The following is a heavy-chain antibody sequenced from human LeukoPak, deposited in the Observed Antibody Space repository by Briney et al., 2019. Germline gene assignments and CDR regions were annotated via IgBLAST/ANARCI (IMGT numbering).Heavy chain of an antibody. CDR2: IYYSGST. CDR1: GGSISSSSYY. CDR3: ARQATYYYDSSGYHPPYYYYYYMDV. Sequence: PSQTLSLTCTVSGGSISSSSYYWGWIRQPPGKGLEWIRSIYYSGSTYYNPSLKSRVTISVDTSKNQFSLKLSSVTAADTAVYYCARQATYYYDSSGYHPPYYYYYYMDVWGKGTTVTVSS. J-gene: IGHJ6*03. D-gene: IGHD3-22*01. V-gene: IGHV4-39*07.